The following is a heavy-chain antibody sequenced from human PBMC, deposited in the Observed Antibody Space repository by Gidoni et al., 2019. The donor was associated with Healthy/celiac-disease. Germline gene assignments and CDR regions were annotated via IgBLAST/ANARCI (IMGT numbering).Heavy chain of an antibody. Sequence: QVQLQESGPGLVKPSETLSLTCTVSGGSISSYYWSWIRQPPGKGLEWIGYIYYSGSTNYNPPLKSRVTISVDTSKNQFPLKLGSGTAADTAVYYCGRGGGGSYYPLDYWGQGTLVTVSS. CDR1: GGSISSYY. V-gene: IGHV4-59*01. J-gene: IGHJ4*02. D-gene: IGHD1-26*01. CDR2: IYYSGST. CDR3: GRGGGGSYYPLDY.